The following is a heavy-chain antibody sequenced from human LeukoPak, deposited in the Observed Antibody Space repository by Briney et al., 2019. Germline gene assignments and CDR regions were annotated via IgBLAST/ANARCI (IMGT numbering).Heavy chain of an antibody. V-gene: IGHV4-39*07. CDR2: IYYGGST. CDR3: ARGGGSGSFAYYFDY. D-gene: IGHD3-10*01. Sequence: SETLSLTCTVSGGSISRNNYFWGWIRQPPGKGLEWIGSIYYGGSTFYNPSLKSRVTISVDTAKNQFSLKLNSVTAADTAVYSCARGGGSGSFAYYFDYWGQGTLVTVS. J-gene: IGHJ4*02. CDR1: GGSISRNNYF.